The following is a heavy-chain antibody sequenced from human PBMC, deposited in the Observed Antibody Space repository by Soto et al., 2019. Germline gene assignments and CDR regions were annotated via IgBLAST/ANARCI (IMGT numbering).Heavy chain of an antibody. CDR2: INQSGST. J-gene: IGHJ3*02. CDR3: ARYIRGPLVWKAGRRKYKDAFDI. D-gene: IGHD3-10*01. CDR1: SGSPSGNS. V-gene: IGHV4-34*01. Sequence: NLCISCSVYSGSPSGNSLSRIRQHTRKGLEWLGEINQSGSTNYNPSLKSRVTISVDTSKNQFSLKLSSVTAADTAVYYCARYIRGPLVWKAGRRKYKDAFDIWDKGTIVTLS.